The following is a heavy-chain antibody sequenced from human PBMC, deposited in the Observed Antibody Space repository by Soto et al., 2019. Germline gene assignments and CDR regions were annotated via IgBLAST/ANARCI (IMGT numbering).Heavy chain of an antibody. J-gene: IGHJ4*02. Sequence: QVQLVQSGAEVKKPGASVKVSCKASGYTFTSYGINWVRQAPGQGLEWMGWINTYDGNTNHAQKFQGRVTMTTDTSTSRAYMELRSLSSDDTAVYYCAASQQFDYWGLGTLVTVSS. CDR2: INTYDGNT. D-gene: IGHD6-13*01. CDR3: AASQQFDY. V-gene: IGHV1-18*01. CDR1: GYTFTSYG.